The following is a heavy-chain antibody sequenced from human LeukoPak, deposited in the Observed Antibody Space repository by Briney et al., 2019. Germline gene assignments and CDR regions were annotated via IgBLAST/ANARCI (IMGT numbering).Heavy chain of an antibody. CDR3: AREPGYDDY. CDR2: ISSSGSTI. J-gene: IGHJ4*02. CDR1: GGSISSYY. D-gene: IGHD5-12*01. V-gene: IGHV3-11*01. Sequence: LTCTVSGGSISSYYWSWIRQAPGKGLEWVSYISSSGSTIYYADSVKGRFTISRDNAKNSLYLQMNSLRAEDTAVYYCAREPGYDDYWGQGTLVTVSS.